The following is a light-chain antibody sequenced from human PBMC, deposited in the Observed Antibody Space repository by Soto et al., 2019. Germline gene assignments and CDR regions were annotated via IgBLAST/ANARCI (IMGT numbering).Light chain of an antibody. Sequence: DIQMTQSPSTLSASIGDRVTITCRTSQSVDSWLAWYQQKPGKAPKLLNYKASSLQTGVPSRFSGSGSGTEFTLTISSLQPDDFATYYCQHYNDYSRMFGQGTKVEIK. V-gene: IGKV1-5*03. CDR3: QHYNDYSRM. CDR2: KAS. CDR1: QSVDSW. J-gene: IGKJ1*01.